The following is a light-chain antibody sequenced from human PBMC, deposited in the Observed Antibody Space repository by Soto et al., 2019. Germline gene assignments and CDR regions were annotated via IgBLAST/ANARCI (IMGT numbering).Light chain of an antibody. CDR3: SSYTTTCALV. Sequence: QSVLTLPASVSGSSGQSITISCTGTSSDDGGYDYVSWYQHHPGKVPKLIIYEVSKRPSGVYHRFSGAKSGNTASLTISGLQTEDEADYYCSSYTTTCALVFGGGTKLTVL. J-gene: IGLJ2*01. CDR1: SSDDGGYDY. CDR2: EVS. V-gene: IGLV2-14*01.